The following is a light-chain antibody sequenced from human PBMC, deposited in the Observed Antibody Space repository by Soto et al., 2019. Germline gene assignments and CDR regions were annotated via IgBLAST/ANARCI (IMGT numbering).Light chain of an antibody. CDR1: QSVYSS. Sequence: EFVLTQSPGPLSLSPGERATLSCKASQSVYSSLAWYQHKPGQAPRLLISGASSRATGIPDRFSGSGSATDCTLTISRLEPEDVAVYFCQQYAGPPTTLGQGTRLEIK. CDR2: GAS. CDR3: QQYAGPPTT. J-gene: IGKJ5*01. V-gene: IGKV3-20*01.